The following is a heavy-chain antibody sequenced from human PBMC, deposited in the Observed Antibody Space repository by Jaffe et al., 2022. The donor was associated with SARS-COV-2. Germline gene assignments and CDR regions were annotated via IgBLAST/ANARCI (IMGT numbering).Heavy chain of an antibody. V-gene: IGHV1-18*01. CDR2: ISAYNGNT. D-gene: IGHD2-21*02. CDR3: ARDRIVVVTAIRDDLRAFDI. CDR1: GYTFTSYG. Sequence: QVQLVQSGAEVKKPGASVKVSCKASGYTFTSYGISWVRQAPGQGLEWMGWISAYNGNTNYAQKLQGRVTMTTDTSTSTAYMELRSLRSDDTAVYYCARDRIVVVTAIRDDLRAFDIWGQGTMVTVSS. J-gene: IGHJ3*02.